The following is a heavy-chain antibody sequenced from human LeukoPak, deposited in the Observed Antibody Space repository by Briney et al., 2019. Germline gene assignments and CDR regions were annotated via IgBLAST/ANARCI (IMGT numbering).Heavy chain of an antibody. CDR1: GGSVSSSSYY. CDR3: ARDYPYNYYDSSGYYRLAHFDY. Sequence: PSETLSLTCTVSGGSVSSSSYYWAWIRQPPEKGLEWIGSIYYSRSTYYNPSLERRVTISVDTSKNQFSLKLSSVTAADTAVYYCARDYPYNYYDSSGYYRLAHFDYWGQGTLVTVSS. J-gene: IGHJ4*02. CDR2: IYYSRST. V-gene: IGHV4-39*02. D-gene: IGHD3-22*01.